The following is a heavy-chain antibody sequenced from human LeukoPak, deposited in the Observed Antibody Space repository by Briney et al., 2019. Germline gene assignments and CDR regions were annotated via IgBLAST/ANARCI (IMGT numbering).Heavy chain of an antibody. J-gene: IGHJ5*02. Sequence: AETLSLTCAVYGGSFSGYYWSWIRQPPGKGLEWIGEINHSGSTNYNPSLKSRVTISVDTSKNQFSLKLSPVTAADTAVYYCARSNRVYQLPRNWFDPWGQGTLVTVSS. CDR1: GGSFSGYY. CDR3: ARSNRVYQLPRNWFDP. V-gene: IGHV4-34*01. D-gene: IGHD2-2*01. CDR2: INHSGST.